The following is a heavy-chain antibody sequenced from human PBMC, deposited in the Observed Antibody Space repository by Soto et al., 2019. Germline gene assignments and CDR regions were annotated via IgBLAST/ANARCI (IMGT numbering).Heavy chain of an antibody. V-gene: IGHV1-3*01. CDR1: GYTFTIYT. J-gene: IGHJ5*02. Sequence: SVKVSCKASGYTFTIYTMNCVLQAPGQRLEWMGCINPDNGNTKSSQKFQDRVIITRDTSASTAYMDLSSLRSEDTAVYYCARGIATGQLDPWGQGTLVTVSS. CDR3: ARGIATGQLDP. CDR2: INPDNGNT. D-gene: IGHD2-15*01.